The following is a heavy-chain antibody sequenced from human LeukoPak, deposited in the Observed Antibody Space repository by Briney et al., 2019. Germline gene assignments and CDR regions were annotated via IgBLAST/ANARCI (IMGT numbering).Heavy chain of an antibody. Sequence: KPSETLSLTCAVSGGSISRGFSAWDWLRQPPGKGLEWIGYIYDSGRPYYNPSVKRLISMSVEKTKNNYSLILTSVPAADTAVYYCARGYGASPQGLHLWGQGTLVIVSS. CDR1: GGSISRGFSA. D-gene: IGHD4-17*01. V-gene: IGHV4-30-2*01. J-gene: IGHJ5*02. CDR3: ARGYGASPQGLHL. CDR2: IYDSGRP.